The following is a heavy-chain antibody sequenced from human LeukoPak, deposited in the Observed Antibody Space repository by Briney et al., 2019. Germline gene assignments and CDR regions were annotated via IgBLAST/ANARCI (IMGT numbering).Heavy chain of an antibody. CDR2: IIPILGIA. D-gene: IGHD1-14*01. V-gene: IGHV1-69*16. CDR3: ARVSHRGAFDI. J-gene: IGHJ3*02. Sequence: GSSVKVSCKASGGTFSSYTISWVRQAPGQGLEWMGRIIPILGIANYAQKFQGRVTITTDESTSTAYMELSSLRSEDTAVYYCARVSHRGAFDIWGQGTMVTVSS. CDR1: GGTFSSYT.